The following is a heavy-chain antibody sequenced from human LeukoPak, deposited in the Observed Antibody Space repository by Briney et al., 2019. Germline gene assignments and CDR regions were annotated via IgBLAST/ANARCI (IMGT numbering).Heavy chain of an antibody. J-gene: IGHJ5*02. CDR1: GGSISSGDYY. CDR3: ARLYYDFWSGYYHDNWFDP. V-gene: IGHV4-30-4*01. Sequence: PSQTLSLTCTVSGGSISSGDYYWSWIRQPPGKGLEWIGYIYYSGSTYYNPSLKSRVTISVDTSKNQFSLKLSSVTAADTAVYYCARLYYDFWSGYYHDNWFDPWGQGTLVTVSS. CDR2: IYYSGST. D-gene: IGHD3-3*01.